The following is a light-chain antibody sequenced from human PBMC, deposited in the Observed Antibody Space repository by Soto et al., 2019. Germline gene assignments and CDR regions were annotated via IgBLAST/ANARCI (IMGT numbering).Light chain of an antibody. CDR3: QRLKSYPFT. Sequence: DIQLTQSPSFLSASVGDRVTITCRASQGISSYLAWYQQKPGNSPKLLIYAASTLQSGVPSRFSGSGSETEFTLTISSLQPEDFATYYCQRLKSYPFTFGPGTKVDIK. CDR2: AAS. CDR1: QGISSY. J-gene: IGKJ3*01. V-gene: IGKV1-9*01.